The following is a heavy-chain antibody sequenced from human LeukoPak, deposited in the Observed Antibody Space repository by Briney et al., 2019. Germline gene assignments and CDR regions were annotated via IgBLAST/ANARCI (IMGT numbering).Heavy chain of an antibody. CDR1: GFTFTSSA. CDR2: IVVGSGNT. D-gene: IGHD2-21*02. J-gene: IGHJ4*02. CDR3: AAEFLVTGGDY. Sequence: SVKVSXKASGFTFTSSAMQWVRQARGQRLEWIGWIVVGSGNTNYAQKFQERVTITRDMSTSTAYMELSNLRSEDTAVYYCAAEFLVTGGDYWGQGTLVTVSS. V-gene: IGHV1-58*02.